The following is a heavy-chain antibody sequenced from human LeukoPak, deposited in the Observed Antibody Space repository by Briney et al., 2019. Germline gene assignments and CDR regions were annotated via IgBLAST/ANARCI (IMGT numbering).Heavy chain of an antibody. V-gene: IGHV3-23*01. CDR3: AKDGGLWVSAHWGDS. CDR1: GFTFSSYT. CDR2: ITTGDGNT. D-gene: IGHD7-27*01. Sequence: GGSLRLSCTASGFTFSSYTMTWVRQAPGKRLKWVSTITTGDGNTYYADSVKGRFTVSRDDSKNTLYLQTNSLRAEDTAVYYCAKDGGLWVSAHWGDSWGRGTLVTVSS. J-gene: IGHJ4*02.